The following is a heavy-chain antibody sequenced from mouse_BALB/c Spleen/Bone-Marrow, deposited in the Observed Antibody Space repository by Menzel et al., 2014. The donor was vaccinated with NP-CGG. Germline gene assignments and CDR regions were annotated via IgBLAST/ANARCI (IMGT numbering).Heavy chain of an antibody. D-gene: IGHD4-1*01. V-gene: IGHV1-4*01. J-gene: IGHJ2*01. CDR2: INPTSYYT. CDR3: AREGLGRGY. CDR1: GYTFTSYT. Sequence: QVQLQQSGAELARPGASVKMSCKTSGYTFTSYTIYWIKQRPGQGLEWIGYINPTSYYTDYNQKFEDKATLTSDKSSSTAYMQLNSLTSEDSAVYYCAREGLGRGYWGQGTTLTVSS.